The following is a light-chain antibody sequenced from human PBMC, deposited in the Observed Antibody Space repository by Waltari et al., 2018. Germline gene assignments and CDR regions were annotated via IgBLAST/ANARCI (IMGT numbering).Light chain of an antibody. Sequence: DVQMTQSPSSLSASIGDRVPITFQASQDITNYLNWYQQKPGKAPNLLIYATSNLESGVPSRFSGSGSGTLFTFTISSLQPEDIATYYCQQYDSLPLTFGPGTTVDV. J-gene: IGKJ3*01. CDR1: QDITNY. V-gene: IGKV1-33*01. CDR2: ATS. CDR3: QQYDSLPLT.